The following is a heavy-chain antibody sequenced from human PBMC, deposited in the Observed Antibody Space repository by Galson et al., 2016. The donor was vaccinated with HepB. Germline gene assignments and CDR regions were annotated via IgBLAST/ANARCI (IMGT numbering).Heavy chain of an antibody. CDR1: GFTFRSYA. CDR2: VPHYGNNK. D-gene: IGHD1-26*01. V-gene: IGHV3-30-3*01. J-gene: IGHJ4*02. Sequence: SLRLSCAASGFTFRSYAMTWVRQAPGKGLEWVTVVPHYGNNKYYADSVRARFTISRDKSKTTVYLQMDGLSAEDTAVYYCAREWELGGYFDYWGQGTLVTVSS. CDR3: AREWELGGYFDY.